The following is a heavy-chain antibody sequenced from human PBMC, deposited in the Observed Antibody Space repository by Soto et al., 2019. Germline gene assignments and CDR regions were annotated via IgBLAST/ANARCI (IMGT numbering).Heavy chain of an antibody. Sequence: QVQLQESGPGLVKPSQTLSLTCTVSGGSISSGGYYWSWIRQHPGKGLEWIGYIYYSGRTYYNPSLKSRVTMSVDTSKNKFSLKLSSVTAADTAVYYCAGIYSGSPGGTLRYWGQGTLVTVSS. CDR3: AGIYSGSPGGTLRY. D-gene: IGHD1-26*01. J-gene: IGHJ4*02. CDR2: IYYSGRT. CDR1: GGSISSGGYY. V-gene: IGHV4-31*03.